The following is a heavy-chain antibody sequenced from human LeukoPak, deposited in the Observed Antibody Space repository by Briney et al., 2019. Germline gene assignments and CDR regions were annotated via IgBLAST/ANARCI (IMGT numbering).Heavy chain of an antibody. V-gene: IGHV3-7*01. CDR3: ATTSGPGSTFDY. CDR2: IKQDGSEK. D-gene: IGHD1-26*01. CDR1: GFTFSTYW. J-gene: IGHJ4*02. Sequence: GGSLRLSXAASGFTFSTYWMSWVRQAPGKGMEWVAKIKQDGSEKNYVDSVKGRFTISRDNAKNSLYLQMNSLRAEDTGVYYCATTSGPGSTFDYWGQGTLITVSS.